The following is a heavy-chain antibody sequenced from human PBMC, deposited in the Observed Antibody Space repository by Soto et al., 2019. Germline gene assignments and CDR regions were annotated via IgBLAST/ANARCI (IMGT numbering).Heavy chain of an antibody. CDR1: GFTFTSSA. D-gene: IGHD4-17*01. Sequence: SVKVSCKASGFTFTSSAVQWVRQARGQRLEWIGWIVVGSGNTNYAQKFQERVTITRDMSTSTAYMELSSLRSEDTAVYYCAAVLAGDYNPDYWGQGTLVTVSS. CDR3: AAVLAGDYNPDY. J-gene: IGHJ4*02. V-gene: IGHV1-58*01. CDR2: IVVGSGNT.